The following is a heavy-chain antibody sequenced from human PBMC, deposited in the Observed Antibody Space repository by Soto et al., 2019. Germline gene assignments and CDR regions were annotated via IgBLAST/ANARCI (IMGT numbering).Heavy chain of an antibody. Sequence: PSETLSLTCTVSGGSISSSTYYWGWLRQPPWKGLEWIGSIYYSGSAYYNPSLKSRVTISVDTSKNQFSLKLSSVTAPDTAVYYCARHIRALFDYWGQGTLVTVSS. V-gene: IGHV4-39*01. D-gene: IGHD1-20*01. J-gene: IGHJ4*02. CDR1: GGSISSSTYY. CDR3: ARHIRALFDY. CDR2: IYYSGSA.